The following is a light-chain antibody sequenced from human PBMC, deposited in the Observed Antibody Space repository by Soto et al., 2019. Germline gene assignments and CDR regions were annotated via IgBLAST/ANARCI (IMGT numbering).Light chain of an antibody. CDR2: GAS. Sequence: EIVLTQSPATLSLSPGERATLSCRASQSVSSYLAWYQQKPGQAPRLLXFGASTRATGIPARFSGSGSGTELTLTISSLQPEYFAVYYCQQYNNWPPITFGQGTRLEIK. V-gene: IGKV3-15*01. CDR3: QQYNNWPPIT. J-gene: IGKJ5*01. CDR1: QSVSSY.